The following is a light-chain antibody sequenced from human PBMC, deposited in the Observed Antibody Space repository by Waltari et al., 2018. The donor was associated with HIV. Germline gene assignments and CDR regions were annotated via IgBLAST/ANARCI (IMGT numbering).Light chain of an antibody. CDR1: SSNIGAGFD. CDR2: GNN. Sequence: QSVLTQPPSLSGAPGQRVIISCPGSSSNIGAGFDFHWYQQLPGTAPKLLINGNNNRPSGVPDRFSGSKSGTSASLANTGLQADDEADYYCQSYDSGLNTYVFGTGTRVTVL. CDR3: QSYDSGLNTYV. J-gene: IGLJ1*01. V-gene: IGLV1-40*01.